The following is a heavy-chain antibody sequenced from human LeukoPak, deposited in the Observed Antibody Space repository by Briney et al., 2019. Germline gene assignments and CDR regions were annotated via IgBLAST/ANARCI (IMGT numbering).Heavy chain of an antibody. Sequence: GGSLRLSFAASGFTFRSYAMSWVRQAPGKGLEWVSAISGSGGSKYYADSVKGRFTISRDNSKNTLYLQMNSLRAEDTAVYYCAKDPYDFWSGSLFDYWGQGTLVTVSS. J-gene: IGHJ4*02. CDR2: ISGSGGSK. CDR3: AKDPYDFWSGSLFDY. V-gene: IGHV3-23*01. D-gene: IGHD3-3*01. CDR1: GFTFRSYA.